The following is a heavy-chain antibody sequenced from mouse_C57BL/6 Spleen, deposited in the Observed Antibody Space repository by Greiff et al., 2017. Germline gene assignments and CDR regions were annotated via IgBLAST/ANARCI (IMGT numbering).Heavy chain of an antibody. CDR1: GYAFTNYL. Sequence: QVQLQQSGAELVRPGTSVKVSCKASGYAFTNYLIEWVKQRPGQGLEWIGVINPGSGGTNYNEKFKGKATLTADKSSSTAYMQLSSLISEDSAVYFCARSGFTYYFNYWGQGTTHTVSS. D-gene: IGHD3-1*01. J-gene: IGHJ2*01. CDR2: INPGSGGT. CDR3: ARSGFTYYFNY. V-gene: IGHV1-54*01.